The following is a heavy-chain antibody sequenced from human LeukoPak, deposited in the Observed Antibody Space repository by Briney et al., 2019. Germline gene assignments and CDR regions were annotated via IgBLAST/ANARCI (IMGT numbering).Heavy chain of an antibody. Sequence: SVTVSCKASGGTFSSYAISWVRQAPGQGLEWMGGIIPIFGTANYAQKFQGRVTITADESTSTAYMELSSLRSEDTAVYYCARDPPGYGDYQYYFDYWGQGTLVTVSS. D-gene: IGHD4-17*01. CDR1: GGTFSSYA. J-gene: IGHJ4*02. CDR3: ARDPPGYGDYQYYFDY. CDR2: IIPIFGTA. V-gene: IGHV1-69*13.